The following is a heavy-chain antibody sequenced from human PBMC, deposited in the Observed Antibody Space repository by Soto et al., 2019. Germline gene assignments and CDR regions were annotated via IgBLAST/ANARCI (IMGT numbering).Heavy chain of an antibody. CDR1: GYTFTSYY. V-gene: IGHV1-46*01. CDR2: INPSGGST. CDR3: ADCSSTSCYSYYGMDV. D-gene: IGHD2-2*02. Sequence: ASVKVSCKASGYTFTSYYMHWVRQAPGQGLEWMGIINPSGGSTSYAQKFQGRVTMTRDESTSTAYMELSSLRSEDTAVYYCADCSSTSCYSYYGMDVWGQGTTVTVSS. J-gene: IGHJ6*02.